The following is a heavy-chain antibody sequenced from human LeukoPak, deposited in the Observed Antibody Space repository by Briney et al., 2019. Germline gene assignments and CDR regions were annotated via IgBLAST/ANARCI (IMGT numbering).Heavy chain of an antibody. J-gene: IGHJ4*02. Sequence: GGSLRLSCAASGFTFSSYAMSWVRQAPGKGLEWVSAISGSGGSTYYADSVKGRFTISRDNAKNSLYLQMNSLRAEDTAVYYCARDFGSSSSGSDYWGQGTLVTVSS. CDR1: GFTFSSYA. CDR3: ARDFGSSSSGSDY. D-gene: IGHD6-6*01. V-gene: IGHV3-23*01. CDR2: ISGSGGST.